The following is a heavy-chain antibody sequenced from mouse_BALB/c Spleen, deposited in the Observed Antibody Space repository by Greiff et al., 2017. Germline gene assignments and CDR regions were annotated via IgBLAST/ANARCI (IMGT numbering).Heavy chain of an antibody. V-gene: IGHV2-4-1*01. CDR2: IWSGGST. Sequence: QVQLKESGPGLVHPSQSLSITCTVSGFSLTSYGVHWVRQSPGKGLEWLGVIWSGGSTDYNAAFISRLSISKDNSKSQVFFKMNSLQADDTAIYYCARKRDGTTGGFAYWGQGTLVTVSA. CDR1: GFSLTSYG. CDR3: ARKRDGTTGGFAY. J-gene: IGHJ3*01. D-gene: IGHD2-1*01.